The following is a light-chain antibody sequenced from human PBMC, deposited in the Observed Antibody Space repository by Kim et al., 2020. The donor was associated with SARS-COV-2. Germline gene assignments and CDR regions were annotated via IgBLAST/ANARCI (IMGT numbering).Light chain of an antibody. V-gene: IGKV3-15*01. J-gene: IGKJ4*01. CDR3: QQYNNSSPSLT. CDR2: GAS. CDR1: QSISNN. Sequence: EIVMTQFPATLSVSPGERATLSCRASQSISNNLAWYQRKPGRAPRLLIYGASTRATGVPARFSASGSGTEFTLTISSLQSEDFAVYYCQQYNNSSPSLTFGGGTKVDIK.